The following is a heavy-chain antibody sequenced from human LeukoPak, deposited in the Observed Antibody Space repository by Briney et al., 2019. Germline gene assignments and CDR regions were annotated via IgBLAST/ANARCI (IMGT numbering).Heavy chain of an antibody. D-gene: IGHD2-21*02. CDR3: ARGVTILPFDY. J-gene: IGHJ4*02. V-gene: IGHV4-34*01. Sequence: PSETLSLTCAVYGGSFSGYYWSWIRQPPGKGLEWIGEINHSGSTNYNPSLKSRVTISVDTSKNQFSLKLSSVTAADTAVYYCARGVTILPFDYWGQGTLVTVSS. CDR1: GGSFSGYY. CDR2: INHSGST.